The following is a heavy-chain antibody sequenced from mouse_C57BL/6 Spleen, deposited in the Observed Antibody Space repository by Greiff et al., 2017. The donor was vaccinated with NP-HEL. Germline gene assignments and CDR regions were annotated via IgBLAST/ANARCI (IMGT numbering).Heavy chain of an antibody. Sequence: QVQLQQPGAELVMPGASVKLSCKASGYTFTSYWMHWVKQRPGHGLEWIGEIDPSDSYTNYNQKFKGKSTLTVDKSSSTAYMQLSSLTSEDSAVYYCARAQTGDWYFDVWGTGTTVTVSS. J-gene: IGHJ1*03. CDR3: ARAQTGDWYFDV. V-gene: IGHV1-69*01. CDR1: GYTFTSYW. CDR2: IDPSDSYT.